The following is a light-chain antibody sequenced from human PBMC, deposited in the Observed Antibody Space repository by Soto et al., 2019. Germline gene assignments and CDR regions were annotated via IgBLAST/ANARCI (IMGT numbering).Light chain of an antibody. V-gene: IGKV3-20*01. J-gene: IGKJ2*01. CDR1: QSVSTRY. Sequence: SMLTQSPGTLSLSPGERATLSCRASQSVSTRYLAWHQQKPGQAPRLLIYGASIRATGIPDRFSGSGSGIDFTLTISILEPEDFAVYYCHQFGSSPPAFTFGQGTKLEI. CDR2: GAS. CDR3: HQFGSSPPAFT.